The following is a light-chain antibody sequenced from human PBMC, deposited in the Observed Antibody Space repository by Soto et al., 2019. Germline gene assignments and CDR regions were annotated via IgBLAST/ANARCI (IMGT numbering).Light chain of an antibody. Sequence: DIQMTQSPSTLSASEGDRVTISCRASQSVSIWLAWYQQEPGRAPKLLIYKSSILESGVPSRFSGSGSGTEFTLTISSLRPDDFATYYCQQFNTSPWTFGQGTKVDIK. V-gene: IGKV1-5*03. CDR1: QSVSIW. CDR2: KSS. CDR3: QQFNTSPWT. J-gene: IGKJ1*01.